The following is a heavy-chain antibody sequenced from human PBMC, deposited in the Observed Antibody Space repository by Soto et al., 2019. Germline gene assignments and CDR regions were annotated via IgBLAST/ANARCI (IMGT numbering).Heavy chain of an antibody. D-gene: IGHD5-12*01. V-gene: IGHV1-2*02. CDR2: INPNNGAT. CDR3: AKANSGDDDEFDY. Sequence: QVQLVQSGAEVKKPGASVKVSCKTSGYTFTAYYVHWVRQAPGQGLEWMGWINPNNGATYYTQRFQGRVTMTRETSFSTAYMELSGLTSDDTAVYYCAKANSGDDDEFDYWGQGTLVTVSS. CDR1: GYTFTAYY. J-gene: IGHJ4*02.